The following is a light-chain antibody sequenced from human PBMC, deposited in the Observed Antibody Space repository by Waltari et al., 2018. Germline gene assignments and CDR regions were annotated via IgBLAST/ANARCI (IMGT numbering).Light chain of an antibody. CDR3: QQYNKWPPIT. CDR1: QSIADN. Sequence: EIVMTQSPATLSVSPGERATFSCRASQSIADNLAWYQQKLAQAPRLLIYGASTRATGVPARFRGSGSGTEFTLTISSLQSEDVAVYYCQQYNKWPPITFGQGTRLEIK. CDR2: GAS. V-gene: IGKV3-15*01. J-gene: IGKJ5*01.